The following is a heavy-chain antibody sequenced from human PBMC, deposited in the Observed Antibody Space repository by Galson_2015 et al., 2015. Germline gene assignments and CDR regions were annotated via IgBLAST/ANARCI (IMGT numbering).Heavy chain of an antibody. V-gene: IGHV3-53*01. CDR2: MYTGGNT. CDR1: GFTISSAY. J-gene: IGHJ3*01. D-gene: IGHD2-2*01. CDR3: ARDLSSTSWSDALEL. Sequence: SLRLSCAASGFTISSAYMNWVRQTPEKGLEWVSIMYTGGNTYYADSVKGRFTISRDNSKNTLYLQMINLRAEDTAVYYCARDLSSTSWSDALELWGQGTVVTVSS.